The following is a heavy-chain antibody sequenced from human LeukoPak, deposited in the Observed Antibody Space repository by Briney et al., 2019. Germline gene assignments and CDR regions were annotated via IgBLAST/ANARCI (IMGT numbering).Heavy chain of an antibody. CDR1: AFTFSSYR. J-gene: IGHJ3*02. Sequence: PGGSLRLSFAASAFTFSSYRMSWVRQPPGKGLAGVANIKQDRSEKYYVDSVKGRFTISRDNAKNSLYLQMNSLRAEDTAVYYCASPTQTTGEDAFDIWGQGTMVTVSS. V-gene: IGHV3-7*01. D-gene: IGHD4-17*01. CDR2: IKQDRSEK. CDR3: ASPTQTTGEDAFDI.